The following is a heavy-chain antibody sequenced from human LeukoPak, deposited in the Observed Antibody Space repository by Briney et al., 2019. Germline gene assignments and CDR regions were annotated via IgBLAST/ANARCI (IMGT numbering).Heavy chain of an antibody. V-gene: IGHV3-64*01. CDR3: ARDLFSGAEMATLDY. D-gene: IGHD5-24*01. Sequence: PGGSLRLSCAASGFVFSTYAIHWVRHVPGKGLEYVSGINGNGDYTDYANSVKGRFTISRDNFKNTVYLQMGSLRAEDMAVYYCARDLFSGAEMATLDYWGQGTLVTVSS. J-gene: IGHJ4*02. CDR1: GFVFSTYA. CDR2: INGNGDYT.